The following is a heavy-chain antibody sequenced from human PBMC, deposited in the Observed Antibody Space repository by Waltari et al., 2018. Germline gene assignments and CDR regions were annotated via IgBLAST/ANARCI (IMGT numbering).Heavy chain of an antibody. Sequence: EVQLVQSGGGLVQPGGSLRLSCAASGFTFTTYAISWVPQAPGKGLEWVSRISAGGGDTYYADSVRGRFTISRDNSKNTLSLQMNSLRAEDTAIYYCAKGKGNGDFPFDYWGQGTLVTVSS. V-gene: IGHV3-23*04. J-gene: IGHJ4*02. CDR2: ISAGGGDT. D-gene: IGHD4-17*01. CDR3: AKGKGNGDFPFDY. CDR1: GFTFTTYA.